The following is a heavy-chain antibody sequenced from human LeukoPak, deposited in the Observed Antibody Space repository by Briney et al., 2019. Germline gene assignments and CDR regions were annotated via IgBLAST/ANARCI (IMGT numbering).Heavy chain of an antibody. D-gene: IGHD3-16*01. CDR1: GFTPSNFG. CDR3: VREGGGRLHL. V-gene: IGHV3-30*02. Sequence: GGSLRLSCALSGFTPSNFGMNWVRQAPGKGLEWLAFIANDGGITAYYGDLVMGRFTISRDNPKKEVYLQMTGLRTEDTAVYYCVREGGGRLHLWAQGPLVTVSS. CDR2: IANDGGITA. J-gene: IGHJ4*02.